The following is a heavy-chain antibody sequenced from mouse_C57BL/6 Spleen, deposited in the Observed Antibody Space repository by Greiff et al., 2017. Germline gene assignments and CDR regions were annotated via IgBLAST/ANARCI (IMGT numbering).Heavy chain of an antibody. CDR1: GYSITSGYY. CDR3: ARDRRTDFDV. J-gene: IGHJ1*03. CDR2: ISYDGSN. Sequence: ESGPGLVKPSQSLSLTCSVTGYSITSGYYWNWIRQFPGNKLEWMGYISYDGSNNYNPSLKNRISITRDTSKNQFFLKLNSVTTEDTATYYCARDRRTDFDVWGTGTTVTVAS. V-gene: IGHV3-6*01.